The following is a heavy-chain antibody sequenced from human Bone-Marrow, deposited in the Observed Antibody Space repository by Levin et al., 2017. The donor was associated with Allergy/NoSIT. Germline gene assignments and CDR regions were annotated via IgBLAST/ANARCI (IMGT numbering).Heavy chain of an antibody. CDR1: GFTFSSYA. Sequence: GGSLRLSCAASGFTFSSYAMSWVRQAPGKGLEWVSAISGSGGSTYYADSVKGRFTISRDNSKNTLYLQMNSLRAEDTAVYYCAKDERIVVVPAATYRTPAYYFDYWGQGTLVTVSS. D-gene: IGHD2-2*01. CDR3: AKDERIVVVPAATYRTPAYYFDY. V-gene: IGHV3-23*01. J-gene: IGHJ4*02. CDR2: ISGSGGST.